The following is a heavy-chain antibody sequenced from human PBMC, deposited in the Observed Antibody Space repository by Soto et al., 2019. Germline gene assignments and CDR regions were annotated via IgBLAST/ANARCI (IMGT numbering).Heavy chain of an antibody. CDR2: IYYSGST. V-gene: IGHV4-61*08. CDR3: AAQMKYYDFWSGYSANNWFDP. D-gene: IGHD3-3*01. J-gene: IGHJ5*02. Sequence: SETLSLTCSLSGGSINSDEFYWTWIRQSPGKGLEWIGYIYYSGSTNYNPSLKSRVTISVDTSKNQFSLKLSSVTAADTAVYYCAAQMKYYDFWSGYSANNWFDPWGQGTLVTVSS. CDR1: GGSINSDEFY.